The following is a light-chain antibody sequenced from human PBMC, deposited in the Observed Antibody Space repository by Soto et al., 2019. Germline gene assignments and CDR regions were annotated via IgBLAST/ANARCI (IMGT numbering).Light chain of an antibody. CDR1: SSDIGGYKV. V-gene: IGLV2-23*01. CDR3: CAFAGGSTWV. J-gene: IGLJ3*02. CDR2: EGS. Sequence: QSALTQPASVSGSPGQSITISCTGTSSDIGGYKVVSWYQQHLGKAPKLMIYEGSKRPSGVSNRFSASKSGNTASLTITGLQAGDEAAYYCCAFAGGSTWVFGGGTKLTVL.